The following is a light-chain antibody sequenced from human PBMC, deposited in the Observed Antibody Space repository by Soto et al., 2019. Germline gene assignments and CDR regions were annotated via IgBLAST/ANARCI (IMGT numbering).Light chain of an antibody. CDR1: GRDIGAYDY. CDR3: SSYTTSYFYV. V-gene: IGLV2-14*01. CDR2: GVK. Sequence: QSALTQPASVSGSPGQSITISCTGSGRDIGAYDYVSWYQQHPGKDPKLLIYGVKNRPSGVSYRFSASKSAFTASLTISGLQAEDEAHYYCSSYTTSYFYVFGPGTKLTVL. J-gene: IGLJ1*01.